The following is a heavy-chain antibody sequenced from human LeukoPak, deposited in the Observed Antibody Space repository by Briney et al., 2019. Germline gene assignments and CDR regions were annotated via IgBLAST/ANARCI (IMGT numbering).Heavy chain of an antibody. CDR2: IYHSGST. V-gene: IGHV4-4*02. J-gene: IGHJ5*02. CDR3: ARGAENWFDP. CDR1: GGSISSSNW. Sequence: PSETLSLTCAVSGGSISSSNWWSWVRQPPGKGLEWIGEIYHSGSTNYNPSLKSRVTISVDTSKNQFSLKLSSVTAADTAVYYCARGAENWFDPWGQGTLVTVSS.